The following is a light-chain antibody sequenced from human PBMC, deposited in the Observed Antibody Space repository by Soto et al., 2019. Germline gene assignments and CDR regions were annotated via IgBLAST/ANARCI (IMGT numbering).Light chain of an antibody. Sequence: SALTQPASVSGSPGQSIIISCTGTSSDVGGYQYVSWYQQHPGKAPKLMIYDVTNRPSGVSDRFSGSKSGNTASLTISGLQAEDEADYYCSSYTSSSTLYVFGTGTKLTVL. CDR1: SSDVGGYQY. J-gene: IGLJ1*01. CDR2: DVT. CDR3: SSYTSSSTLYV. V-gene: IGLV2-14*01.